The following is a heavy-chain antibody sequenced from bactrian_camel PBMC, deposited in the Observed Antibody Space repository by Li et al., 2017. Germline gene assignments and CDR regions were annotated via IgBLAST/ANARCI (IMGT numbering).Heavy chain of an antibody. J-gene: IGHJ4*01. CDR3: AEVGDHDSDYDPNSCNY. CDR1: GFPFSANH. D-gene: IGHD4*01. V-gene: IGHV3S40*01. CDR2: ITASGTT. Sequence: VQLVESGGGSVQAGGSLRLSCVASGFPFSANHMSWVRQPPGKKLEWVSSITASGTTSYSNSVKGRFTISQDTAKNTVYLQMDSLKPEDTAVYYCAEVGDHDSDYDPNSCNYWDHGTQVTVS.